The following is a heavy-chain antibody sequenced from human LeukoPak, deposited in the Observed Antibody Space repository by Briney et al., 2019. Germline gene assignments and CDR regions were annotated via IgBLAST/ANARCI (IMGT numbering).Heavy chain of an antibody. CDR1: GGTFSSYA. CDR2: IIPIFGTA. V-gene: IGHV1-69*05. Sequence: SVKVSCKASGGTFSSYAISWVRQAPGQGLEWMGGIIPIFGTANYAQKFQGRVTMTRDTSISTAYMELSRLRSDDTAVYYCAREVRYYGSGSYYYYYMDVWGKGTAVTISS. J-gene: IGHJ6*03. D-gene: IGHD3-10*01. CDR3: AREVRYYGSGSYYYYYMDV.